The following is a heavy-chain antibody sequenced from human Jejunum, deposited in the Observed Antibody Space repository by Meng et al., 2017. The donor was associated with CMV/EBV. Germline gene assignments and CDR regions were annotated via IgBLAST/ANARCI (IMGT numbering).Heavy chain of an antibody. CDR2: LWYDGSRK. CDR1: GLPLNRYR. V-gene: IGHV3-33*01. Sequence: SGLPLNRYRIHLLRQFPGKGLEWVAVLWYDGSRKYFADSVQGRFSISRDDSKNTVYLQMNSLRAEDTAVYYCARDNDGSSHYSQFDYWGRGTLVTVSS. J-gene: IGHJ4*02. D-gene: IGHD3-22*01. CDR3: ARDNDGSSHYSQFDY.